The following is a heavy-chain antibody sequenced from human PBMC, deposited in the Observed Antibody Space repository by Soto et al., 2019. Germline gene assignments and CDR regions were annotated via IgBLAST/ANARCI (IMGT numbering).Heavy chain of an antibody. CDR1: GDSISSNY. CDR2: IYYSGNP. CDR3: ARSDGRY. J-gene: IGHJ4*02. Sequence: SETLSLTCTVSGDSISSNYWSWIRQPPGKGLEWIGYIYYSGNPTYNPSFKSRVTMSVDRSKNQFSLRLSSLTAADTAVYYCARSDGRYWGKGTLVTVS. V-gene: IGHV4-59*08.